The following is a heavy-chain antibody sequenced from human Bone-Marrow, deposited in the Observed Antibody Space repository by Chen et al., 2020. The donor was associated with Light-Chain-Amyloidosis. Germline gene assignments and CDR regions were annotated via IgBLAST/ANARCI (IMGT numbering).Heavy chain of an antibody. CDR2: IKGYGSDI. J-gene: IGHJ4*02. CDR3: ARVPIATPVTVIAY. CDR1: GFTFSDYW. Sequence: DVQLVESGGGLVQPGGALRLSCAASGFTFSDYWMHWVSQAPGKWLVWVSRIKGYGSDIIYADSVKGRFTISRDNAKNTLYLHVNSLRAEDTATYYCARVPIATPVTVIAYCGQVALFTFSS. D-gene: IGHD6-6*01. V-gene: IGHV3-74*01.